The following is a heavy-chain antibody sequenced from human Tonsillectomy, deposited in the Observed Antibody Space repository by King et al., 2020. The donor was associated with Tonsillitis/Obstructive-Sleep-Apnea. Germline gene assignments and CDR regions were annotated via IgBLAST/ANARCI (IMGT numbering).Heavy chain of an antibody. CDR3: ARARGRVIVVVNGMDV. CDR2: ISYDGSNK. D-gene: IGHD2-15*01. V-gene: IGHV3-30*04. CDR1: GFTFSSYA. J-gene: IGHJ6*02. Sequence: VQLVESGGGVVQPGRSLRLSCAASGFTFSSYAMHWVRQAPGKGLEWVAVISYDGSNKYYADSVKGRFTISRDNSKNTLYLQMNSLRAEDTAVYYCARARGRVIVVVNGMDVWGQGTTVTVSS.